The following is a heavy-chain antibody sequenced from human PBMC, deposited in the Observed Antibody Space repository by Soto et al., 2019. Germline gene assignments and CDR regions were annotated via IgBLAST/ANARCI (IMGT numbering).Heavy chain of an antibody. CDR2: IMPVFRTP. D-gene: IGHD5-12*01. Sequence: QVQLEQSGAEVKKPGSSVKVSCKASGGTFSNSAISWVRQAPGQGLEWMGGIMPVFRTPDYAQKFQGRVTITADDSTSTAYMELSGLRSDDTAIYYCASDKDRLQLGGNYCYIVDVWGQGTTVTVSS. J-gene: IGHJ6*02. CDR3: ASDKDRLQLGGNYCYIVDV. CDR1: GGTFSNSA. V-gene: IGHV1-69*12.